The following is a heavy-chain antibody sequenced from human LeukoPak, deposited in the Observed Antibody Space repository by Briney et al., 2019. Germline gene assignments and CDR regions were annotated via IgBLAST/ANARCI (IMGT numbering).Heavy chain of an antibody. CDR3: AKDPPGYCSGGSCYY. J-gene: IGHJ4*02. Sequence: GGSPRLSCAASGFTFSSYAMSWVRQAPGKGLEWVSAISGSGGSTYYADSVKGRFTISRDNSKNTLYLQMNSLRAEDTAVYYCAKDPPGYCSGGSCYYWGQGTLVTVSS. CDR2: ISGSGGST. V-gene: IGHV3-23*01. CDR1: GFTFSSYA. D-gene: IGHD2-15*01.